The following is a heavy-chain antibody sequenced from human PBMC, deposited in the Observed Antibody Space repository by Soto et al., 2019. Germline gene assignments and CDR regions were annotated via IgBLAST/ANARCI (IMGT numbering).Heavy chain of an antibody. V-gene: IGHV1-46*01. D-gene: IGHD6-13*01. CDR1: GYTFTSYY. CDR2: INPSGGST. CDR3: ARVRERSSSWYARSGYLVDY. J-gene: IGHJ4*01. Sequence: ASVKVSCKAPGYTFTSYYMHWVRQAPGQGLEWMGIINPSGGSTSYAQKFQGRVTMTRDTSTSTVYMELSSLRSEETAVYYCARVRERSSSWYARSGYLVDYWGHGTLVAVSS.